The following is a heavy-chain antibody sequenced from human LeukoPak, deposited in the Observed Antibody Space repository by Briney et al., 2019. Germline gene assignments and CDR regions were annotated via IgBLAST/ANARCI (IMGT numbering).Heavy chain of an antibody. V-gene: IGHV1-8*01. D-gene: IGHD6-13*01. CDR3: ARGPPESSSSDS. CDR1: GYTFSNYD. Sequence: GASVKVSCKASGYTFSNYDINWVRQATGQSLEWMGWMSPNNGKTGYAQNFQGRVIMTRDTSISTAYMELRRLRIEDTAVYYCARGPPESSSSDSWGQGTLVTVSS. CDR2: MSPNNGKT. J-gene: IGHJ4*02.